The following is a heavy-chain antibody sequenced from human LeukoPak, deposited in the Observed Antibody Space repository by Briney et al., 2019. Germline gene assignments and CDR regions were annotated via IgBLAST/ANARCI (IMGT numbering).Heavy chain of an antibody. CDR1: GGSINGYS. Sequence: PSETLSLTCTVSGGSINGYSWTWIRQPPGKGLEWIGYMYYSGSTNYNPSLKSRVTISVDTSKNQFSLKLSSVTAADTAVYYCARQSLWTNYYDSSGAFDIWGQGTMVTVSS. CDR2: MYYSGST. CDR3: ARQSLWTNYYDSSGAFDI. V-gene: IGHV4-59*08. J-gene: IGHJ3*02. D-gene: IGHD3-22*01.